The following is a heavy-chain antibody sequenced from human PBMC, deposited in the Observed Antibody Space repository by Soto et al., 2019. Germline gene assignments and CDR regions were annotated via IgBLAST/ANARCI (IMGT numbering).Heavy chain of an antibody. Sequence: PGESLKISCKGSGYIFTSYWIGCVRQMPGKGLEWMGIIYPGDSDTRYSPSFQGQVTISADNSISTAYLQWSSLKASDTAMYYCERARAPPVLRFLQWDDAFDIWGQVTMVTASS. CDR2: IYPGDSDT. J-gene: IGHJ3*02. D-gene: IGHD3-3*01. V-gene: IGHV5-51*01. CDR3: ERARAPPVLRFLQWDDAFDI. CDR1: GYIFTSYW.